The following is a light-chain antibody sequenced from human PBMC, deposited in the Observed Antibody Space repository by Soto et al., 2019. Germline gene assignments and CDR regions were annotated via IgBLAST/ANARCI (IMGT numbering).Light chain of an antibody. Sequence: EVVLTQSPGTLSLSPGGSAALSCRASQSVSSIYLAWYQQKPGQAPSLLIYATSSRTTGIPDRFSGSGSGTDFSLTISRLEPEDFAVYYCQQYGSSPITFGQGTRLEIK. CDR1: QSVSSIY. J-gene: IGKJ5*01. CDR3: QQYGSSPIT. V-gene: IGKV3-20*01. CDR2: ATS.